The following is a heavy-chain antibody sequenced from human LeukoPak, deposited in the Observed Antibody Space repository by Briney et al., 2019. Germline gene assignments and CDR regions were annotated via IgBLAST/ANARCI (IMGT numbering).Heavy chain of an antibody. CDR1: GGTFSSYA. CDR2: IIPIFGTA. CDR3: ARGYCSSTSCYAFDI. V-gene: IGHV1-69*06. D-gene: IGHD2-2*01. J-gene: IGHJ3*02. Sequence: SVKVSCKASGGTFSSYAISWVRQAPGQGLEWMGGIIPIFGTANYAQKFQGRVTITADKSTSTAYMELSSLRSEDTAVYHCARGYCSSTSCYAFDIRGQGTMVTVSS.